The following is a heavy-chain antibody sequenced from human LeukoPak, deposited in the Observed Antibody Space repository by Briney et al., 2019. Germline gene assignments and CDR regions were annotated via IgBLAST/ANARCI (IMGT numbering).Heavy chain of an antibody. CDR3: ARHTRGDAFDI. CDR2: IYYSGGT. V-gene: IGHV4-59*01. D-gene: IGHD2-2*02. J-gene: IGHJ3*02. CDR1: GGSIRNYY. Sequence: SETLSLTCTVSGGSIRNYYWSWIRQPPGKGLEWIGNIYYSGGTRNNPSLKSLVTISADTSKNQLSLKLSSVTAADTAVYYSARHTRGDAFDIWGQGTMVTVSS.